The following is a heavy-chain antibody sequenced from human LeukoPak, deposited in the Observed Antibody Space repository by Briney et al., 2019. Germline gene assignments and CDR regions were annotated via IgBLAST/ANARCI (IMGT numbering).Heavy chain of an antibody. CDR1: GYTFTSYA. V-gene: IGHV1-3*01. J-gene: IGHJ4*02. CDR3: AAVGLGSTPGY. D-gene: IGHD2-2*01. CDR2: INAGNGNT. Sequence: ASVKVSCKASGYTFTSYAMHWVRQAPGQRLEWMGWINAGNGNTKYSQKFQGRVTITRDTSASTAYMELSSLRSGDTAVYYCAAVGLGSTPGYWGQGTLVTVSS.